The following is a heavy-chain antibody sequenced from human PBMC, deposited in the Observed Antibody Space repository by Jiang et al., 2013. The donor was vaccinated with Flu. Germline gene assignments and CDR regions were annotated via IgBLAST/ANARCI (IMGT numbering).Heavy chain of an antibody. V-gene: IGHV4-34*01. J-gene: IGHJ5*01. Sequence: LLKPSETLSLTCAVYGGSFSGYYWNWIRQPPGKGLEWIGEINHSGSTNYNPSLKSRVTISVDTSKNHFSLKPSSVTAADTAVYYCARESRDYGDYPWTCCFESWGQGTLVTVSS. CDR3: ARESRDYGDYPWTCCFES. CDR1: GGSFSGYY. CDR2: INHSGST. D-gene: IGHD4-17*01.